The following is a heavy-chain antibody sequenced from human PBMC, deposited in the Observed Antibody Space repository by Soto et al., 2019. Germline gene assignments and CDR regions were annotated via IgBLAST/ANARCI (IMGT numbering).Heavy chain of an antibody. CDR1: GYIFTSYW. Sequence: PGESLKICCKVSGYIFTSYWISWVRQMPGKGLEWMGRIDPTDSYTDYSPSFQGHVTISVDKSINTAYLQWSSLKASDSAMYYCARLPVLSLVAVWGFDYWGLGILVTVSS. J-gene: IGHJ4*02. V-gene: IGHV5-10-1*01. CDR2: IDPTDSYT. CDR3: ARLPVLSLVAVWGFDY. D-gene: IGHD3-16*01.